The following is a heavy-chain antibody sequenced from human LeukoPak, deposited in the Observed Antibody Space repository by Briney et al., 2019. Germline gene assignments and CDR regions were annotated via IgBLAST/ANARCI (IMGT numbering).Heavy chain of an antibody. CDR2: IYSGGST. J-gene: IGHJ6*03. D-gene: IGHD6-19*01. Sequence: GRSLRLSCAASGFTVSSNYMSWVRQAPGKGLEWVSVIYSGGSTYCADSVKGRFTISRDNSKNTLYLQMNSLRAEDTAVYYCARMHGSGWNYYDYYMDVWGKGTTVTVSS. V-gene: IGHV3-66*02. CDR1: GFTVSSNY. CDR3: ARMHGSGWNYYDYYMDV.